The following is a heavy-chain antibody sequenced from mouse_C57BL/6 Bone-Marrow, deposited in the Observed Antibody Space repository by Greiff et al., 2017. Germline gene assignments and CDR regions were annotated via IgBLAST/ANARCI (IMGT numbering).Heavy chain of an antibody. V-gene: IGHV6-3*01. CDR2: IRSKSDNYAT. Sequence: EVQVVESGGGLVQPGGSMKLSCVASGFTFSNYWMNWVRQSPEQGLEWVAQIRSKSDNYATHYAESVKGRFTISRDDSTSSVYLRMNNSRAEVTGIYYWTGNDYDQGGQGTTLTVSA. J-gene: IGHJ2*01. CDR3: TGNDYDQ. CDR1: GFTFSNYW. D-gene: IGHD2-4*01.